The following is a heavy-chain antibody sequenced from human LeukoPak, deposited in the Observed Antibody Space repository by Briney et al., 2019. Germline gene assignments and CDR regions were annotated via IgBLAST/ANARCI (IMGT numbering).Heavy chain of an antibody. V-gene: IGHV4-59*01. Sequence: PSETLSLTCTVSGGSISSYYWSWIRQPPGKGLEWIGYIYYSGSTNYNPSLKSRVTISVDTSKNQFSLKLSSVTAADTAVYYCARSGGRYFGPPRWYYFDYWGQGTLVTVSS. CDR2: IYYSGST. J-gene: IGHJ4*02. CDR3: ARSGGRYFGPPRWYYFDY. CDR1: GGSISSYY. D-gene: IGHD3-9*01.